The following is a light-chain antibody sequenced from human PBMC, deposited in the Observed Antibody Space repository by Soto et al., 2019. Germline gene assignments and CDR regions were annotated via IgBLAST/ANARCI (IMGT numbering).Light chain of an antibody. CDR3: SSYTSSSTLYV. J-gene: IGLJ1*01. Sequence: VLTQPPSASGSLGQSVTIPCTGTSSDVGRYNYVSWYQQHPGKAPKLMIYEVSNRPSGVSNRFSGSKSGNTASLTISGLQAEDEADYYCSSYTSSSTLYVFGTGTKVTVL. CDR1: SSDVGRYNY. CDR2: EVS. V-gene: IGLV2-14*01.